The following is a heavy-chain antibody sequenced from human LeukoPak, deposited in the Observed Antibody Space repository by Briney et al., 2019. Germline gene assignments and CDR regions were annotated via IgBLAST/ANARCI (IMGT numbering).Heavy chain of an antibody. CDR2: INPSGGST. J-gene: IGHJ5*02. CDR3: ARSPAAMFGGDNWFDP. Sequence: ASVKVSCKASGYTFTSYYMHWVRQAPGQGLEWMGIINPSGGSTSYAQKFQGRVTMTRDTFTSTVYMELSSLRSEDTAVYYCARSPAAMFGGDNWFDPWGQGTLVTVSS. V-gene: IGHV1-46*01. D-gene: IGHD2-2*01. CDR1: GYTFTSYY.